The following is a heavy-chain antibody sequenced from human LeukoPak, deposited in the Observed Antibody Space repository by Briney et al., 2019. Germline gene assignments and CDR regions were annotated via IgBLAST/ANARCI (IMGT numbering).Heavy chain of an antibody. J-gene: IGHJ4*02. CDR1: GGTFSSYA. CDR2: IIPISGTA. Sequence: SVKVSCKASGGTFSSYAISWVRQAPGQGLEWMGGIIPISGTANYAQKFQGRVTITADASTSTVYMELSSLTSDDTAVYYCARWAGDSSAWYPALFDYWGQGTLVTVSS. D-gene: IGHD6-13*01. CDR3: ARWAGDSSAWYPALFDY. V-gene: IGHV1-69*01.